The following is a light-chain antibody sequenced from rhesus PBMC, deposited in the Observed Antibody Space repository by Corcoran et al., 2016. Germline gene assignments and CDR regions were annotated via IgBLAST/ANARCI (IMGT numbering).Light chain of an antibody. CDR2: KAS. J-gene: IGKJ1*01. V-gene: IGKV1-21*01. CDR3: QPYNSAPPWT. CDR1: QGISSW. Sequence: IQMTQSPSSLSASVGDRVTVSCRASQGISSWLAWYQQKPGIAPKLLIYKASSLQSGVPSRFSGSGAGTEFTLTISSLQPEDFATYYCQPYNSAPPWTFGQGTKVEIK.